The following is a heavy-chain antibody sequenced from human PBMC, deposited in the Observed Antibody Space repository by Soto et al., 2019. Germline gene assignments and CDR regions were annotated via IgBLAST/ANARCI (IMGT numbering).Heavy chain of an antibody. CDR2: IYYSGST. J-gene: IGHJ4*02. D-gene: IGHD2-15*01. CDR3: ARQGRLLGYFDY. Sequence: SETLSLTCTVSGGSISSSSYYWGWIRQPPGKGLEWIGSIYYSGSTYYNPSLKSRVTISVDTSKNQFSLKLSSVTAADTAVYYCARQGRLLGYFDYWGQGTLVTVSS. V-gene: IGHV4-39*01. CDR1: GGSISSSSYY.